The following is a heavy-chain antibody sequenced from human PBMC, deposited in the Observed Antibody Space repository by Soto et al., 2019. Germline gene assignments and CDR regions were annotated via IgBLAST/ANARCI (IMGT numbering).Heavy chain of an antibody. CDR2: VSGSGSAT. J-gene: IGHJ6*03. Sequence: GVSLRLSCAASGFTFNNYAMAWVRQAPGKGLEWVSDVSGSGSATYYADSVKGRFTISRDNSKNTLYLQINNLRAEDTALYYCAKAGTTSAYYYMDVWGKGTTVTVSS. V-gene: IGHV3-23*01. CDR1: GFTFNNYA. CDR3: AKAGTTSAYYYMDV. D-gene: IGHD1-7*01.